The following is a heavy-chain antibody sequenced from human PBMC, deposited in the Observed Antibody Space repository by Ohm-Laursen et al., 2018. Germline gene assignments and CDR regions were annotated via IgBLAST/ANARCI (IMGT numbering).Heavy chain of an antibody. CDR2: IGSSGSTI. J-gene: IGHJ6*02. D-gene: IGHD2-2*01. Sequence: SLRLSCAASGFTFSSYEMNWVRQAPGKGLEWVSYIGSSGSTIYYADSVKGRFTISRDNAKNSLYLQMNSLRAEDTAVYYCARARSVVPGGGGMDVWAKGPRSPSP. CDR3: ARARSVVPGGGGMDV. CDR1: GFTFSSYE. V-gene: IGHV3-48*03.